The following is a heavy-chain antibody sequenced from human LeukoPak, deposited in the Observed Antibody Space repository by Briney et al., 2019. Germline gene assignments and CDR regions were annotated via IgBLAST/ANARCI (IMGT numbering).Heavy chain of an antibody. V-gene: IGHV3-30-3*01. Sequence: GGSLRLSCAASGFTFSSYAMHWVRQAPGKGLEWVAVISYDGSNKYYADSVKGRFTISRDNSKNTLYLRMNSLRAEDTAVYYCARDSPKAFDYWGQGTLVTVSS. CDR2: ISYDGSNK. CDR1: GFTFSSYA. CDR3: ARDSPKAFDY. J-gene: IGHJ4*02.